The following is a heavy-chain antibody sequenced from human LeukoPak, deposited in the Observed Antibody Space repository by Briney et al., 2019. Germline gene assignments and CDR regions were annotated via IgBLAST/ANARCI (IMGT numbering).Heavy chain of an antibody. Sequence: SETLSLTCTVSGGSISNSNYYWGWIRQPPGKGLQWIGSIYHSGTTYHNPSLKSRVTISVDTSKNQFSLKLSSVTAADTAVYYCARPIVVATRGFDPCGQGTLVTVSS. D-gene: IGHD1-26*01. CDR1: GGSISNSNYY. CDR3: ARPIVVATRGFDP. J-gene: IGHJ5*02. V-gene: IGHV4-39*01. CDR2: IYHSGTT.